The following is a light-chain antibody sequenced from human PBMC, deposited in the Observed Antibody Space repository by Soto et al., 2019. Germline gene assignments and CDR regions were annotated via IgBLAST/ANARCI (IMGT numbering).Light chain of an antibody. CDR3: QQRVNWPLT. Sequence: EIVLTQSPATLSLSPGERATLSCRASQSISSHLAWYQQKSGQAPRLVMYDASNRATGIPARFSGSGSGTDFTLTISSLEPEDFAVYYCQQRVNWPLTFGGGTKVEIK. J-gene: IGKJ4*01. CDR2: DAS. V-gene: IGKV3-11*01. CDR1: QSISSH.